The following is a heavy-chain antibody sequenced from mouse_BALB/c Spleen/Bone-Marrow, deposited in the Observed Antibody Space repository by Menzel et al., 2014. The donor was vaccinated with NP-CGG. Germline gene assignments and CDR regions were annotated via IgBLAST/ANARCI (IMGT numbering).Heavy chain of an antibody. V-gene: IGHV1-4*01. CDR2: INPSSGYT. CDR3: ARRDDGYVFFDY. CDR1: GYTFTTYT. Sequence: QVQLQQSGAELARPGASVKMSCRASGYTFTTYTIHWVRQRPGQGLEWIGYINPSSGYTNYIQKFKDKATLTADKSSSTAYMQLSSLTSEDSAVYCCARRDDGYVFFDYWGQGTTLTVSS. J-gene: IGHJ2*01. D-gene: IGHD2-3*01.